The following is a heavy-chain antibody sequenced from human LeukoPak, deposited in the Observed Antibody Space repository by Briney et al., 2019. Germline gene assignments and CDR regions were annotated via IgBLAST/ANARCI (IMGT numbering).Heavy chain of an antibody. Sequence: PSETLSLTCTVSGGSISSSSYHWGWTRQPPGKGLEWIGSIYYSGSTYYNPSLKSRVTISVDTSKNQFSLKLSSVTAADTAVYYCARHQDDSSGYYYTASFDYWGQGTLVTVSS. J-gene: IGHJ4*02. CDR1: GGSISSSSYH. CDR3: ARHQDDSSGYYYTASFDY. D-gene: IGHD3-22*01. V-gene: IGHV4-39*01. CDR2: IYYSGST.